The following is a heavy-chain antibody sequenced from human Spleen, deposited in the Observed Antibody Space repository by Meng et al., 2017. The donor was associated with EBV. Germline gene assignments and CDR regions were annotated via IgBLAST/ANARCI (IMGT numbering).Heavy chain of an antibody. Sequence: QVRRRASCPGQLKLSETLSLTCTVSGDSISSFYYWGWIRQPPVRGLEWIGSVHYTGSTYYSPSLKSRVTVSVDTSKNQFSLRLTSVTAADTAVYYCARPFPSWQSPRLDPFGAWGQGTLVTVSS. CDR3: ARPFPSWQSPRLDPFGA. J-gene: IGHJ5*02. CDR1: GDSISSFYY. V-gene: IGHV4-39*01. CDR2: VHYTGST. D-gene: IGHD6-19*01.